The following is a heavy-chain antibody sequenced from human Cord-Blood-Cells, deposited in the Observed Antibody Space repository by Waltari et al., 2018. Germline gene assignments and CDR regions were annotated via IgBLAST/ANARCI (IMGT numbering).Heavy chain of an antibody. CDR1: GYTFTGSY. Sequence: QVQLVQSGAEVKKPVASVKVSCRSSGYTFTGSYMHWVRRAPGQGLEWRGWINPNRVGTNHAQRFHARVTMTSDTAISTSYMELSRLRSDDTAVDYCAGMVVVSADAFDIWCQGTMVTVSS. CDR3: AGMVVVSADAFDI. CDR2: INPNRVGT. D-gene: IGHD2-21*02. V-gene: IGHV1-2*02. J-gene: IGHJ3*02.